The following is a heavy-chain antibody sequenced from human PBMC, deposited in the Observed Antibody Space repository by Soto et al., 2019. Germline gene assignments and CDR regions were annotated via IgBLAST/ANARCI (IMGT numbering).Heavy chain of an antibody. Sequence: QLQLQESGPGLVKPSETLSLTCTVSGGSISSSSYYWGWIRQPPGKGLEWIGSIYYSGSTYYNPSLKSRVTISVDTSTNQFSLKLSSVTAADTAVYYCARLGGYVLRFLEWLDTSEYYYYGMDVWGQGTTVTVSS. V-gene: IGHV4-39*01. J-gene: IGHJ6*02. D-gene: IGHD3-3*01. CDR3: ARLGGYVLRFLEWLDTSEYYYYGMDV. CDR1: GGSISSSSYY. CDR2: IYYSGST.